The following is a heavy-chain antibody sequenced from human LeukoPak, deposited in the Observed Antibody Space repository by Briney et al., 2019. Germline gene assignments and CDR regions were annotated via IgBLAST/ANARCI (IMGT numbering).Heavy chain of an antibody. CDR1: GGSVSSGSYY. CDR3: ARAMVGWFDP. Sequence: SETLSLTCTVSGGSVSSGSYYWSWIRQPPGTGLEWIGYIYYSGSTNYNPSLKSRVTISVDTSKNQFSLKLSSVTAADTAVYYCARAMVGWFDPWGQGTLVTVSS. J-gene: IGHJ5*02. D-gene: IGHD2-15*01. CDR2: IYYSGST. V-gene: IGHV4-61*01.